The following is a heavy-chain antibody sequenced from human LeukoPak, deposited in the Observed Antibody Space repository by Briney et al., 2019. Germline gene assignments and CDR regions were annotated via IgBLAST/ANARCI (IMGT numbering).Heavy chain of an antibody. V-gene: IGHV4-59*01. CDR2: LYSNDIT. Sequence: PSETLSLTCTVSGGSISGVYWSWVRQPPGKALEWIGYLYSNDITNYNPSLKSRVTMSVDTPKNHFSLKLSSVTAADTAVYYCARESPRRDAIFGLVMGAFDPWGQGTLSPSPQ. D-gene: IGHD3-3*01. J-gene: IGHJ5*02. CDR1: GGSISGVY. CDR3: ARESPRRDAIFGLVMGAFDP.